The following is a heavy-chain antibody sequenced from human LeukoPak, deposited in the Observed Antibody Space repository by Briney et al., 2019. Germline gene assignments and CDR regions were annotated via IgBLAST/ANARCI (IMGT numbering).Heavy chain of an antibody. CDR1: GYTLTELS. CDR3: AKGRGRGFGVTLFDY. D-gene: IGHD3-10*01. J-gene: IGHJ4*02. Sequence: ASVKVSCKVSGYTLTELSMHWVRQAPGKGLEWMGGFDPEDGETIYAQKFQGRVTMTEDTSTDTAYMELSSLRAEDTALYYCAKGRGRGFGVTLFDYWGQGTLVTVSS. V-gene: IGHV1-24*01. CDR2: FDPEDGET.